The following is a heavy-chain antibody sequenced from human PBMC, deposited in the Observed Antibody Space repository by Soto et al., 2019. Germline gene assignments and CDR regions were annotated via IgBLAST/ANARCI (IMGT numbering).Heavy chain of an antibody. D-gene: IGHD6-6*01. V-gene: IGHV5-10-1*01. Sequence: PGESLKISCKGSGYSFTSYWISWVRQMPGKGLEWMGRIDPSDSYTNYSPSFQGHVTISADKSISTAYLQWSSLKASDTAMYYCARQTRRRYYYYGMDVWGQGTTVTVSS. CDR3: ARQTRRRYYYYGMDV. CDR1: GYSFTSYW. CDR2: IDPSDSYT. J-gene: IGHJ6*02.